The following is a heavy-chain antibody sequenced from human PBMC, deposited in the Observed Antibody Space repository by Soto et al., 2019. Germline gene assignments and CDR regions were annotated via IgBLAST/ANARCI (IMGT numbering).Heavy chain of an antibody. Sequence: QVHLVQSGAEVRKPGASVKVSCTASGYTFSSYAMHWVRQAPGQRLEWMGWINAGYGNTKSSQKFQDRVTISRDTSASTAYMELTSLRSEDTAVYYWARDTGDGTFDFWGQGPLVTVSS. D-gene: IGHD7-27*01. CDR1: GYTFSSYA. CDR3: ARDTGDGTFDF. J-gene: IGHJ4*02. V-gene: IGHV1-3*01. CDR2: INAGYGNT.